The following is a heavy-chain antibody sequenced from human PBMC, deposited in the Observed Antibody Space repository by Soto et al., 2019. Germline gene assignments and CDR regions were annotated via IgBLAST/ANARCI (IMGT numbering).Heavy chain of an antibody. J-gene: IGHJ5*02. CDR2: INTNTGGT. D-gene: IGHD2-8*01. CDR1: GYKFTDYY. CDR3: VRDHDLNGPNGFDP. V-gene: IGHV1-2*04. Sequence: QVQLVQSGAEVKKPGASVKVSCKASGYKFTDYYIHWVRPAPGQGLEWMGWINTNTGGTNYAPVLQGWVTITRDTSISTAYMEVPRLRSDDTAVYYCVRDHDLNGPNGFDPWGQGTLVTGSS.